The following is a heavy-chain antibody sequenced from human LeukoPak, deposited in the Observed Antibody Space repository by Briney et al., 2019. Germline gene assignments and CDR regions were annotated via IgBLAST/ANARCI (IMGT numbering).Heavy chain of an antibody. V-gene: IGHV3-48*02. Sequence: GGSLILSCAASGFTFSSYSMNWVRQAPGKGLEWVSYISSSSSTIYYADSVKGRFTISRDSAKNSLYLQMNSLRDEDTAVYYCAPHRDGSYPFDFWGQGTLVTVSS. CDR3: APHRDGSYPFDF. J-gene: IGHJ4*02. D-gene: IGHD1-26*01. CDR2: ISSSSSTI. CDR1: GFTFSSYS.